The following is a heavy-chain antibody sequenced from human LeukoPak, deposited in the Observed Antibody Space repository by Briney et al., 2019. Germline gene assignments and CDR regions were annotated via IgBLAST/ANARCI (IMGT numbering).Heavy chain of an antibody. V-gene: IGHV3-33*06. D-gene: IGHD2-2*02. CDR1: GFTFSSYG. J-gene: IGHJ4*02. CDR2: IWYDGSNK. Sequence: PGRSLRLSCAASGFTFSSYGMHWVRQAPGKGLEWLAVIWYDGSNKYYADSVKGRFTISRDNSKNTLYLQMNSLRAEDTAVYYCAKDRGYCSSTSCYTYFDYWGQGTLVTVSS. CDR3: AKDRGYCSSTSCYTYFDY.